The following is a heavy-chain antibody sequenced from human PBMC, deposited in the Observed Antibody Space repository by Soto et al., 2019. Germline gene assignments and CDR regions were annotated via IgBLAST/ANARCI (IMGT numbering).Heavy chain of an antibody. J-gene: IGHJ4*02. CDR1: GVSISNTSYY. Sequence: QLQLQESGPGLVKPSETLSLICTVSGVSISNTSYYWGWIRQPPGKRLEWIGTIYYSGTTYYNPSLKGRVTITVDTSKNHFSLKLTYVTAADTAVYYCARHGSYWGQGTLVTVSS. CDR3: ARHGSY. CDR2: IYYSGTT. V-gene: IGHV4-39*01.